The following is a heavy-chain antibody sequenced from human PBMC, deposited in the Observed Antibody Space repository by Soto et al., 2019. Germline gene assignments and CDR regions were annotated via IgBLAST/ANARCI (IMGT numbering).Heavy chain of an antibody. CDR1: GGTFSSYA. CDR2: IIPIFGTA. V-gene: IGHV1-69*01. D-gene: IGHD3-3*01. CDR3: ASTNAGFLEWLSPFIYYYYGMDV. J-gene: IGHJ6*02. Sequence: QVQLVQSGAEVKKPGSSVKVSCKASGGTFSSYAISWVRQAPGQGLEWMGGIIPIFGTANYAQKFQGRVTSTADESTSTAYMELRSLRSEDTAVYYCASTNAGFLEWLSPFIYYYYGMDVWGQGTTVTVSS.